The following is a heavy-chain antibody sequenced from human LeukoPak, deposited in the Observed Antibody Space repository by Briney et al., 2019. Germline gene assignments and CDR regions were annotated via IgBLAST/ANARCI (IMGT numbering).Heavy chain of an antibody. V-gene: IGHV4-59*08. Sequence: SETLSLTCTVSGGSISSYYWSWIRQPPGKGLEWIGYIYYSGSTDYNPSLKSRVTISVDTSKNQFSLKLISVTAADTAVHYCARQVLASSGSILGWFDPWGQGTLVTVSS. D-gene: IGHD3-22*01. CDR1: GGSISSYY. CDR3: ARQVLASSGSILGWFDP. J-gene: IGHJ5*02. CDR2: IYYSGST.